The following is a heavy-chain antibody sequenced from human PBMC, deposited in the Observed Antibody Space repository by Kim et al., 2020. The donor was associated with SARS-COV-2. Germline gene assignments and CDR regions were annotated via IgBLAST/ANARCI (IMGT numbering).Heavy chain of an antibody. J-gene: IGHJ3*02. Sequence: GGSLRLSCAASGFTVSSNFMSWILQAPGKGLECISIIYGDGRTYYADSVKGRFTISRDNSQNTLYLQMNSLRADDTAVYYCARYVDCLVGSCSSDDAFDIWGQGTMVTVSS. V-gene: IGHV3-53*01. CDR3: ARYVDCLVGSCSSDDAFDI. CDR1: GFTVSSNF. CDR2: IYGDGRT. D-gene: IGHD2-15*01.